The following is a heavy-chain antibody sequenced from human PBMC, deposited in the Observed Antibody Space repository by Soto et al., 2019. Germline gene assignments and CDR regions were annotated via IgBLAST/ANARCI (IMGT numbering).Heavy chain of an antibody. CDR3: TTRIYYDILTGYHNVAY. CDR1: GFNLSHPW. V-gene: IGHV3-15*01. Sequence: PGGSLRLSCVASGFNLSHPWMAWVRQAAGKGLEWVGRIKSKTDGGTADYAAPVKGRATISRDDSKNTVYLQMNSLKTEDTAVYYCTTRIYYDILTGYHNVAYWGQGALVTVSS. CDR2: IKSKTDGGTA. D-gene: IGHD3-9*01. J-gene: IGHJ4*01.